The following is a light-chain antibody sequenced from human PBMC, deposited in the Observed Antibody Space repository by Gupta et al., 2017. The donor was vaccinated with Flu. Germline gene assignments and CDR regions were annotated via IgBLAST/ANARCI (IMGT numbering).Light chain of an antibody. V-gene: IGKV1-39*01. CDR1: QSISIY. Sequence: PTPLPPSSGARVTSTCRVSQSISIYLNWYQRRPGKDPKLLLYAVSSVKSGVPSRFSGSGSGTDFTLTISRLQPEDFAIYYCLQSASTPHTFGHGTNLDIK. J-gene: IGKJ3*01. CDR3: LQSASTPHT. CDR2: AVS.